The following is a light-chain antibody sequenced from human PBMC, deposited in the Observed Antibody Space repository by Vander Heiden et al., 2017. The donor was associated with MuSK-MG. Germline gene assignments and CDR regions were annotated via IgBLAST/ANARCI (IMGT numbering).Light chain of an antibody. CDR3: QQRHYWPLT. CDR1: QSVSIY. V-gene: IGKV3-11*01. J-gene: IGKJ4*01. Sequence: ENVLTQSPATLSLSPGERATLSCRASQSVSIYLAWYQQKPGQPPRLLSYDAYNRATGVPARFSGSGSGTDFTLTISNLEPEDVAVYYCQQRHYWPLTFGGGTKVEI. CDR2: DAY.